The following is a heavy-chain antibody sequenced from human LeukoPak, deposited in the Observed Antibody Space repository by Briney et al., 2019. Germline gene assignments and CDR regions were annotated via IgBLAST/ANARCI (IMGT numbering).Heavy chain of an antibody. D-gene: IGHD6-19*01. CDR3: ARGGLQMIAVAAFDAFDI. CDR1: GFTFSSYG. Sequence: PGGSLRLSCAASGFTFSSYGMHWVRQAPGKGLEWVAVISYDGSNKYYADSVKGRLTISRDNSKNTLYLQMNSLRAEDTAVYHCARGGLQMIAVAAFDAFDIWGQGTMVTVSS. CDR2: ISYDGSNK. J-gene: IGHJ3*02. V-gene: IGHV3-30*03.